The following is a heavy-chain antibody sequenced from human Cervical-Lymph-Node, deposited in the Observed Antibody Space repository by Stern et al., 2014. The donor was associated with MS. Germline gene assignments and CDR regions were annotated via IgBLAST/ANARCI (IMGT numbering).Heavy chain of an antibody. Sequence: QVQLLESGPGLVKPSQTLSLACTVSGGSISTVGYYWTWIRQHPGKGLEWIGYSYDSGSTYYNPYVKSRASLSEDTSKNQFALNVTSVTAADTALYYCARSDRLWGSFDYWGQGTLVTVSS. CDR1: GGSISTVGYY. CDR3: ARSDRLWGSFDY. D-gene: IGHD3-16*01. V-gene: IGHV4-31*03. J-gene: IGHJ4*02. CDR2: SYDSGST.